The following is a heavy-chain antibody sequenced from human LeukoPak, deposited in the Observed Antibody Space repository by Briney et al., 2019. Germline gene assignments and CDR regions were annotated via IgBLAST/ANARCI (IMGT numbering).Heavy chain of an antibody. CDR1: GFTFSSHW. CDR3: GRGLTVAGGTDY. V-gene: IGHV3-74*01. CDR2: MDTDGSII. Sequence: GGSLRLSCVASGFTFSSHWMHWVRQAPGKGLVWVSQMDTDGSIIGYADSVKGRFTISRDNAKNTLYLQMDSLRVEDTAVYYCGRGLTVAGGTDYWGQGTLVTVSS. J-gene: IGHJ4*02. D-gene: IGHD6-13*01.